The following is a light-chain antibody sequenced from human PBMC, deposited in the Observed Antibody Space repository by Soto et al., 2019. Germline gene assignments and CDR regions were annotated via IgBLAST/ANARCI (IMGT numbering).Light chain of an antibody. CDR2: ASS. Sequence: AIQMTQSPSSLSASVGDRVTITCRASQAIRNELAWYQQRPGKAPKLLNYASSISQSDVPSRFRGSGSGTDFALTISGLPPEECATHYCLGEYTCPRTFGQGTRV. V-gene: IGKV1-6*01. CDR3: LGEYTCPRT. J-gene: IGKJ1*01. CDR1: QAIRNE.